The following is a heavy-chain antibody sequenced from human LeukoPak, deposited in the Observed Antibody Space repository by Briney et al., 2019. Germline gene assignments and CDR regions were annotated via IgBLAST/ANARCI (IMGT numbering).Heavy chain of an antibody. V-gene: IGHV4-34*01. J-gene: IGHJ4*02. D-gene: IGHD3-16*02. CDR3: ASGLLGRVIPPDSDY. Sequence: PSETLSLTCAVYGGSFSGYYWSWIRQPPGKGLEWIGEINHRGSTNYNPSLKSRVTISVDTSKNQFSLKLSSVTAADTAVYYCASGLLGRVIPPDSDYWGQGTLVTVSS. CDR1: GGSFSGYY. CDR2: INHRGST.